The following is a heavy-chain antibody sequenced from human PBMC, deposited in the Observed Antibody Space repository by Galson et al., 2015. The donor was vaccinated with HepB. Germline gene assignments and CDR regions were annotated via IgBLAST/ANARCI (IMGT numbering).Heavy chain of an antibody. Sequence: QSGAEVTKPGESLTISCKGSGYSFPTYWIGWVRQTPGKGLEWMGVIYPGDSDTRYSPSFQGQVTISADKSIGTAYLQWSSLKASDTAMYYCARQDIVVTDWGQGTLVTVSS. CDR2: IYPGDSDT. CDR1: GYSFPTYW. J-gene: IGHJ4*02. V-gene: IGHV5-51*01. CDR3: ARQDIVVTD. D-gene: IGHD2-21*01.